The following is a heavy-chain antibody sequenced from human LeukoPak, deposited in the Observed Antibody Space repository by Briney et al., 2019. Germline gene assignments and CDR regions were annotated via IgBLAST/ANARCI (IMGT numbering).Heavy chain of an antibody. D-gene: IGHD3-22*01. Sequence: EASVKVSCKASGYTFISFGFNWVRQAPGQGLEWMGWISAYNGNTHYAQKLQDRVSMTTDTSTSTAYMELRSLRSDDTAVYYCARGYNYDRTDAFDIWGQGTMVTVSS. CDR1: GYTFISFG. CDR2: ISAYNGNT. V-gene: IGHV1-18*01. J-gene: IGHJ3*02. CDR3: ARGYNYDRTDAFDI.